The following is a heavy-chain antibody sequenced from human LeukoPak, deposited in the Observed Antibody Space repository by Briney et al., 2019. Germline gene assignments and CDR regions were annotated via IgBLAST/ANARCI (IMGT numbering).Heavy chain of an antibody. J-gene: IGHJ4*02. CDR1: RYSLVRYY. Sequence: GGPVKVSRQASRYSLVRYYIYWVRPAPGPGGWGVGWMNPDTGGRKLAQKFQGRVTLTRDTSINTAYMELNSLQSDDTAVYFCARDRVEMSTSLSFFDNWGQGSLITVSS. V-gene: IGHV1-2*02. CDR3: ARDRVEMSTSLSFFDN. CDR2: MNPDTGGR. D-gene: IGHD5-24*01.